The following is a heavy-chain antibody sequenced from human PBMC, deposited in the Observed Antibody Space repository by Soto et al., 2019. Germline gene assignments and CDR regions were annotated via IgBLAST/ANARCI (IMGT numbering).Heavy chain of an antibody. D-gene: IGHD2-15*01. CDR2: IWPGDSET. CDR1: GYTFTSHW. CDR3: ERRGRILYHGHNYYAMDV. V-gene: IGHV5-51*01. Sequence: GESLKISCKAYGYTFTSHWIGWVRQMPGKGLEWMGIIWPGDSETRYSPSFKGQVTISADKSISTVYLQWSSLKASDTAIYYCERRGRILYHGHNYYAMDVWGQGTTVTLS. J-gene: IGHJ6*02.